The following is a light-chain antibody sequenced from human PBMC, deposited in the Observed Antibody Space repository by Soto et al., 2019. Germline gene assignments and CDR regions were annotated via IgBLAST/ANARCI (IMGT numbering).Light chain of an antibody. CDR2: GAS. CDR3: QQYNNWPPAT. CDR1: QSVSSSD. V-gene: IGKV3-20*01. Sequence: EIVLTQSPGTLSLSPGERATLSCRASQSVSSSDLAWYQQKPGQAPRLLIYGASSRATSIPDRFSGSGSGTDFTLPISRLEPEDFAVYYCQQYNNWPPATFGQATKVDI. J-gene: IGKJ1*01.